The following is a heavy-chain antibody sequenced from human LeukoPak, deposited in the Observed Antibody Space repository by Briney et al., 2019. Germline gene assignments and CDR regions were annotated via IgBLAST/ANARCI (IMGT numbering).Heavy chain of an antibody. CDR1: GYSFTTYW. V-gene: IGHV5-51*01. D-gene: IGHD2-15*01. J-gene: IGHJ3*02. CDR2: IYPGDSDT. Sequence: GESLKISCKGSGYSFTTYWIGWMRQMPGKGLEWMGIIYPGDSDTRYSPSFQGQVTISADKSTTTAYLQWNSLKALDTAMYYCARRDSRRRGGSHDAFDIWGQGTMVTVSS. CDR3: ARRDSRRRGGSHDAFDI.